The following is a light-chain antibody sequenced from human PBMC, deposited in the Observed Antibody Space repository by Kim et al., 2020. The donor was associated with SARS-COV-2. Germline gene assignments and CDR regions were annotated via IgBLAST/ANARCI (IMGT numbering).Light chain of an antibody. CDR1: SSNVGAGYD. V-gene: IGLV1-40*01. CDR2: GNS. Sequence: QRVTLSCTGSSSNVGAGYDVHWYQQLPGTAPKLLICGNSNRPSGVPDRFSGSKSGTSASLAITGLQAEDEADYYCQSYDSSLSGSVFGGGTQLTVL. J-gene: IGLJ3*02. CDR3: QSYDSSLSGSV.